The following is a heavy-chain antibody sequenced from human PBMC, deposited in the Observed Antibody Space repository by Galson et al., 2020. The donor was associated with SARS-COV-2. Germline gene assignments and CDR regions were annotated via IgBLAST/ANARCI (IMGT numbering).Heavy chain of an antibody. D-gene: IGHD6-19*01. CDR3: ARDGFSPVVDSSGWYYYYYYGMDV. CDR2: ISAYNGNT. Sequence: YTFTSYGISWVRQAPGQGLEWMGWISAYNGNTNYAQKLQGRVTMTTDTSTSTAYMELRSLRSDDTAVYYCARDGFSPVVDSSGWYYYYYYGMDVWGQGTTVTVSS. J-gene: IGHJ6*02. V-gene: IGHV1-18*04. CDR1: YTFTSYG.